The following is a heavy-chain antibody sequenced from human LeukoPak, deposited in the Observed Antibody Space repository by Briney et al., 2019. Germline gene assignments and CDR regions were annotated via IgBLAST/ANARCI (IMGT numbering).Heavy chain of an antibody. V-gene: IGHV1-69*04. CDR2: IIPILGIA. CDR3: ARVSSKTYKLASGLEP. D-gene: IGHD4-11*01. J-gene: IGHJ5*02. Sequence: ASVKVSCKASGGTFSSYAISWVRQAPGQGLEWMGRIIPILGIANYAQKFQGRVTITADKSTSTAYMELSRLRLDDTAVYYCARVSSKTYKLASGLEPWGQGTLVTVSS. CDR1: GGTFSSYA.